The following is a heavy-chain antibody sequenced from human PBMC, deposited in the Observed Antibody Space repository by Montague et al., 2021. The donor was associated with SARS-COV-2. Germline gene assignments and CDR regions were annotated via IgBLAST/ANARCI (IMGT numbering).Heavy chain of an antibody. Sequence: SLRLSCAASGFTFSSYEMNWVRQAPGKGLEWVSYISISGSTIYYADSVEGRFTISRDNAKNSLYLQMNSLRAEDTAVYYCARDEGLKYGSGDYYGMDVWGQGTTVTVSS. J-gene: IGHJ6*02. D-gene: IGHD3-10*01. CDR1: GFTFSSYE. CDR2: ISISGSTI. CDR3: ARDEGLKYGSGDYYGMDV. V-gene: IGHV3-48*03.